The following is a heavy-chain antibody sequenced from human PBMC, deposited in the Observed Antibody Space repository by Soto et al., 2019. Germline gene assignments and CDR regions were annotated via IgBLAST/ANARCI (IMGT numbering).Heavy chain of an antibody. V-gene: IGHV3-15*01. J-gene: IGHJ4*02. Sequence: PGGSLRLSCAASGFIFTNAYMSWVRQTPEKGLEWVARIKSKSTGGTIDYAAPVKGRFTISRDDSKNTAYLQMNSLKTEDTAVYYCISLTIIVSSGRVYEGPHYWGQGTLVTVSS. D-gene: IGHD6-13*01. CDR1: GFIFTNAY. CDR3: ISLTIIVSSGRVYEGPHY. CDR2: IKSKSTGGTI.